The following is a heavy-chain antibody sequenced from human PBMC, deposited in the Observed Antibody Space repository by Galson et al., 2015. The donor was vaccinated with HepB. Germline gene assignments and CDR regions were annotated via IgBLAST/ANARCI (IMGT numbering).Heavy chain of an antibody. V-gene: IGHV3-23*01. J-gene: IGHJ4*02. CDR2: MSSEGGAT. CDR3: ARQLGYCSDGNCYFDY. Sequence: SLRLSCAASGFTFSSYAMSWVRQAPGKGLEWVSAMSSEGGATYYRDSVKGRFTVSRDNSRQTLYLQMDSLRVEDTAVYHCARQLGYCSDGNCYFDYWGQGALVTVPS. CDR1: GFTFSSYA. D-gene: IGHD2-15*01.